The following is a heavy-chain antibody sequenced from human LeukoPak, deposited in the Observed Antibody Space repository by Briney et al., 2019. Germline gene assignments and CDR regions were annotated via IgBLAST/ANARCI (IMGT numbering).Heavy chain of an antibody. V-gene: IGHV3-33*08. CDR3: ASGPYYHVLMAIEY. CDR1: GLTFSAFG. Sequence: PGTSLRLSCALSGLTFSAFGIHWVRQAPGKGLEWVALIWYDGSNTYYADSVKGRFTISRDNSKDTLYLQMNSLRAEDSAVYYCASGPYYHVLMAIEYWGQVALVTVSS. D-gene: IGHD5-24*01. CDR2: IWYDGSNT. J-gene: IGHJ4*02.